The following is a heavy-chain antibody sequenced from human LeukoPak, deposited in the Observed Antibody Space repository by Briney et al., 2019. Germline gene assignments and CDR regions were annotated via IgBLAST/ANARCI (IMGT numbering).Heavy chain of an antibody. Sequence: GGSLRLSCAASGFTFSSYAMSWVRQSPGKGLEWVSAISGSGGSTNYADSAKGRFTISRDDSKNTLYLQMNSLRAEDTAVYYCAKFLRGYTSFDYWGKGTLVTVSS. CDR3: AKFLRGYTSFDY. CDR2: ISGSGGST. J-gene: IGHJ4*02. V-gene: IGHV3-23*01. D-gene: IGHD3-16*02. CDR1: GFTFSSYA.